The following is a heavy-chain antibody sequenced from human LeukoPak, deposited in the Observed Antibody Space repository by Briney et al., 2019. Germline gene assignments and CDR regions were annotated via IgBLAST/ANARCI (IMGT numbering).Heavy chain of an antibody. Sequence: ASVKVSCKASGYTFTGYYMHWVRQAPGQGLEWMGWINPNSGGTNYAQKFQGRVTMTRDTSISTAYMELSRLRSDDTAVYYCARVRAGDSSGYYLPAADYWGQGTLVTVSS. J-gene: IGHJ4*02. D-gene: IGHD3-22*01. V-gene: IGHV1-2*02. CDR3: ARVRAGDSSGYYLPAADY. CDR1: GYTFTGYY. CDR2: INPNSGGT.